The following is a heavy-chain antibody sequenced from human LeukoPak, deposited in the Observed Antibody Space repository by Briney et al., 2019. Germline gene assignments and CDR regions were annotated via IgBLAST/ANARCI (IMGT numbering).Heavy chain of an antibody. D-gene: IGHD1-20*01. CDR1: GYRFTTYW. Sequence: GESLKISCKGSGYRFTTYWIGWVRQMPGKGLEWIGIIYPGDSDPRYSPSFQGQVTISADESITTAYLQWSSLKASDTAMYYCARHGVTGYVMIDYWGQGTLVTVSS. J-gene: IGHJ4*02. V-gene: IGHV5-51*01. CDR3: ARHGVTGYVMIDY. CDR2: IYPGDSDP.